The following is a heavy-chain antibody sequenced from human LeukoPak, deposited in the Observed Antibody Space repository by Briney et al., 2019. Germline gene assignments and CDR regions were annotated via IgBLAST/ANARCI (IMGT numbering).Heavy chain of an antibody. Sequence: ASVTVSFRASGYTFTIYGIGRVRQAPGQGLGWVGWISAYNGNTNYAQKLQGRVTMTTDTSTSTAYMELRSLRSDDTAVYYCASDGYYDSSGYDYWGQGTLVTVSS. V-gene: IGHV1-18*01. J-gene: IGHJ4*02. CDR1: GYTFTIYG. D-gene: IGHD3-22*01. CDR2: ISAYNGNT. CDR3: ASDGYYDSSGYDY.